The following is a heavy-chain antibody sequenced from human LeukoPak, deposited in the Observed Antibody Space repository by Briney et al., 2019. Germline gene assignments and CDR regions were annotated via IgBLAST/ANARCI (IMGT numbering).Heavy chain of an antibody. CDR2: IYYSGST. J-gene: IGHJ4*02. D-gene: IGHD1-7*01. CDR1: GGSISSYY. CDR3: ARDTRTIGGYDY. Sequence: SETLSLTCTVSGGSISSYYWGWIRQPPGKGLEWIGSIYYSGSTYYNPSLKSRVTISVDTSKNQFTLKLSSVTAADTAVYYCARDTRTIGGYDYWGQGTLVTVSS. V-gene: IGHV4-39*06.